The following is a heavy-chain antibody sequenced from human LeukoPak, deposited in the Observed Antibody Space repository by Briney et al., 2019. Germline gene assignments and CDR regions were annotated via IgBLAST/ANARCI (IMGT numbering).Heavy chain of an antibody. D-gene: IGHD1-26*01. CDR2: ISYDGSNK. CDR1: GFTFSSYA. CDR3: ARDLVGFDY. J-gene: IGHJ4*02. Sequence: GGSQRLSCAASGFTFSSYAMHWVRQAPGKGLEWVAVISYDGSNKYYADSVKGRFTISRDNSKNTLYLQMNSLRAEDTAVYYCARDLVGFDYWGQGTLVTVSS. V-gene: IGHV3-30-3*01.